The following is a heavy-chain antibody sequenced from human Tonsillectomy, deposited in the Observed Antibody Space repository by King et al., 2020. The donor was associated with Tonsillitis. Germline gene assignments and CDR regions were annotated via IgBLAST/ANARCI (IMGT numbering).Heavy chain of an antibody. J-gene: IGHJ5*02. CDR3: ASREWIQLWSDNWFDP. D-gene: IGHD5-18*01. CDR1: GFTFASYA. V-gene: IGHV3-23*04. Sequence: DVQLVESGGGLVQPGGSLRLSCAASGFTFASYAMTWVRQAPGKGLEWVSTITASGYSTYYADSVKGRFTISRDNSKNTLYLQMNSLRAEDTAVYYCASREWIQLWSDNWFDPWGQGTLVTVSS. CDR2: ITASGYST.